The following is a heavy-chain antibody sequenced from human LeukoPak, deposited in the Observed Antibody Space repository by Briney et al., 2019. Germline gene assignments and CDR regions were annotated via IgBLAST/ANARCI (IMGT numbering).Heavy chain of an antibody. Sequence: KSSETLSLTCTVSGGSISSGTYYWNWIRQPAGKGLEWIGRIYTSGSTNYNPSLKSRVTISVDTSKNQFSLKLSSVTAADTAVYYCARHGENLYAVTINSYFDYWGQGTLVTVSS. CDR2: IYTSGST. V-gene: IGHV4-61*02. D-gene: IGHD4-17*01. J-gene: IGHJ4*02. CDR1: GGSISSGTYY. CDR3: ARHGENLYAVTINSYFDY.